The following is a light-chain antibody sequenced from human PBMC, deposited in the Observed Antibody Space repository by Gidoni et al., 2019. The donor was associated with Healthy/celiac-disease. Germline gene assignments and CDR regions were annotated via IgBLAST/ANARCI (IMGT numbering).Light chain of an antibody. V-gene: IGLV3-1*01. CDR1: KLGDKY. Sequence: SYELTQPPSVSVSPGQTASITCSVEKLGDKYACWYQQKPGQSPVLVIYQDSKRPSGIPERFSGSNSGNTATLTISGTQAMDEVDYYCQAWDSSTVVFGGGTKLTVL. CDR3: QAWDSSTVV. J-gene: IGLJ2*01. CDR2: QDS.